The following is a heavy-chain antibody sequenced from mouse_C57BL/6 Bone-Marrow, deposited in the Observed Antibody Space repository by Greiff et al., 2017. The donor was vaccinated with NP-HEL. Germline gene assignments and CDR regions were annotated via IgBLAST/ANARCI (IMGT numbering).Heavy chain of an antibody. CDR3: ARYLSYDGYYGY. Sequence: QVQLQQPGAELVKPGASVKLSCKASGYTFTSYWMHWVKQRPGQGLEWIGMIHPNSGSTNYNEKFKSKATLTVDKSSSTAYMQLSSLTSEDSAVYYCARYLSYDGYYGYWGQGTTLTVSS. CDR2: IHPNSGST. D-gene: IGHD2-3*01. V-gene: IGHV1-64*01. CDR1: GYTFTSYW. J-gene: IGHJ2*01.